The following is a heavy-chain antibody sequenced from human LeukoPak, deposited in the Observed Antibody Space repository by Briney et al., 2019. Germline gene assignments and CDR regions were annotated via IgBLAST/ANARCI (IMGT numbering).Heavy chain of an antibody. CDR1: GVSLSCYF. CDR3: ARVLDLSKRGLDAFDI. Sequence: SDTLSLICTVSGVSLSCYFWSWIRQPPGKGLEWIGYVYYSGSTNYTPSLKSRVTISVDTSKKQFSLKLSSATAADTAVYYWARVLDLSKRGLDAFDIWGQGTMVTVSS. CDR2: VYYSGST. J-gene: IGHJ3*02. D-gene: IGHD3-16*01. V-gene: IGHV4-59*07.